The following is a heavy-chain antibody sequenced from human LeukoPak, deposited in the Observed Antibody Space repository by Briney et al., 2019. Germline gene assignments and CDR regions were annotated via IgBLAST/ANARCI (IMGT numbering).Heavy chain of an antibody. CDR1: GFTFSTYS. J-gene: IGHJ4*02. D-gene: IGHD4-11*01. Sequence: GGSLRLSCAASGFTFSTYSMNWVRQAPGKGLEWVSSISSSSTYIGYADSVRGRFTISRDNAKNSLYLQMNSLRAKDTAVYYCARDQYQVTTVGTSDYWGQGTLVTVSS. CDR3: ARDQYQVTTVGTSDY. CDR2: ISSSSTYI. V-gene: IGHV3-21*01.